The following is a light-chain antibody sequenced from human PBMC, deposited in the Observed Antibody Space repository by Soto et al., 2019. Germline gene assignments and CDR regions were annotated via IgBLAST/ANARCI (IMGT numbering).Light chain of an antibody. CDR2: STN. CDR1: SGSVSTSYY. Sequence: QAVVTQEPSFSVSPGRTVTLTCGLSSGSVSTSYYPSWYQQTPGQAPRTLIYSTNTRSSGVPDRFSGSSLGNNAALTITGAQADDESDYYCVLYMGSGTWVFGGGTKLTVL. CDR3: VLYMGSGTWV. J-gene: IGLJ3*02. V-gene: IGLV8-61*01.